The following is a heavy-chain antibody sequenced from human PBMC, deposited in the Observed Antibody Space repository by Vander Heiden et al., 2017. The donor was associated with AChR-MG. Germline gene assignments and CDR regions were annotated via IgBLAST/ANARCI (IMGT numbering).Heavy chain of an antibody. CDR2: ISWNSGNI. CDR1: GFTFDDYA. J-gene: IGHJ1*01. V-gene: IGHV3-9*01. CDR3: AKGPRGIAVAGTPEYFQH. D-gene: IGHD6-19*01. Sequence: EVQLVESGGDLVQPGRSLRLSCSASGFTFDDYAMHWVRQAPGKGLEWVSGISWNSGNIGYADSVKGRFTISRDNAKNSLYLQMSSLRAEDTALYYCAKGPRGIAVAGTPEYFQHWGQGTLVTVSS.